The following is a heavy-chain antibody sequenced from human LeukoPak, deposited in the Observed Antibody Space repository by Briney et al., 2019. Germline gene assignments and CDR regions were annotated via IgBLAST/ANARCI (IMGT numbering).Heavy chain of an antibody. CDR3: ARYCSSTSCYMPNDY. V-gene: IGHV3-7*01. D-gene: IGHD2-2*02. J-gene: IGHJ4*02. CDR2: IKQDGREE. Sequence: GGSLRLSCAASGFTFSSYSMSWVRQAPGKGLEWVANIKQDGREEYYVDSVKGRFTISRDNAKNSLYLQMNSLRAEDTAVYYCARYCSSTSCYMPNDYWGQGTLVTVSS. CDR1: GFTFSSYS.